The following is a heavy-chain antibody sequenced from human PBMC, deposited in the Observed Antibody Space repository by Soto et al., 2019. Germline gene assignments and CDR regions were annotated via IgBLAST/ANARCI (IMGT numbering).Heavy chain of an antibody. J-gene: IGHJ4*02. CDR2: IYSGGST. V-gene: IGHV3-53*01. CDR1: GFTVRSSY. Sequence: GGSLRLSCVASGFTVRSSYMSWVRQAPGKGLEWVSIIYSGGSTYYADSVKGRFTISRDNSKNTLYLQMNSLRAEDTAVYYCANDVVYYMAPEASEMYSLLVDWGQGTLVTVSS. CDR3: ANDVVYYMAPEASEMYSLLVD. D-gene: IGHD3-22*01.